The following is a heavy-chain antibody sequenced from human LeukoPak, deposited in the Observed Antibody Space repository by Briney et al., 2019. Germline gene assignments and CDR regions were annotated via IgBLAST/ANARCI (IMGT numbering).Heavy chain of an antibody. D-gene: IGHD3-16*01. CDR3: ARASFWESPINWFAP. CDR2: INPNSGGT. V-gene: IGHV1-2*02. J-gene: IGHJ5*02. Sequence: ASVKVSCKASGYTFTGYYMHWVRQAPGQGLEWMGWINPNSGGTNYAQKFQGRVTMTRDTSISTAYMELSRLRSDDTAVYYCARASFWESPINWFAPWGQGTLVTVSS. CDR1: GYTFTGYY.